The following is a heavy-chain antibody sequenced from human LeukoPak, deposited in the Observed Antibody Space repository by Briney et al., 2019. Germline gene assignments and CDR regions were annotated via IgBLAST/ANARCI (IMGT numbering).Heavy chain of an antibody. D-gene: IGHD3-9*01. CDR3: ARASSKQLAGYLPDGFDI. CDR1: GFTFSTYS. J-gene: IGHJ3*02. Sequence: GGSLRLSCAASGFTFSTYSMNWVRQAPGKGLEWVSYVSSSSSSRYYADSVKGRFTISRDNAKNSLSLQMNSLRADDAAVYYCARASSKQLAGYLPDGFDIWGQGTMVIVSS. CDR2: VSSSSSSR. V-gene: IGHV3-48*04.